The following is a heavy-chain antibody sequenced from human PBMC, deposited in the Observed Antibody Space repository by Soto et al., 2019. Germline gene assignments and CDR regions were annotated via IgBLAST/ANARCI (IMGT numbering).Heavy chain of an antibody. V-gene: IGHV4-34*01. CDR2: INHSGST. CDR1: GGSFSGYY. J-gene: IGHJ4*02. CDR3: ARVEQGDTAMVNFDY. D-gene: IGHD5-18*01. Sequence: SETLSLTCAVYGGSFSGYYWSWIRQPPGKGLEWIGEINHSGSTNYNPSLKSRVTISVDTSKNQFSLKLSSVTAADTAVYYCARVEQGDTAMVNFDYWGQGTLVTVSS.